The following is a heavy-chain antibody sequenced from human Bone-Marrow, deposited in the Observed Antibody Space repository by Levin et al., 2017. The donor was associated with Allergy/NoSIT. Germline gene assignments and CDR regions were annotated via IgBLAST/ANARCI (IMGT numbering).Heavy chain of an antibody. J-gene: IGHJ4*02. CDR3: AKEHLRRARRSPIDH. V-gene: IGHV3-30*18. CDR1: GFTFSSYG. D-gene: IGHD4-17*01. CDR2: ISYDGSNK. Sequence: GESLKISCAASGFTFSSYGMHWVRQAPGKGLEWVAVISYDGSNKYYADSVRGRFTISRDNSKNTLYLQMNSLRAEDTAVYYCAKEHLRRARRSPIDHWGQGTLVTVSS.